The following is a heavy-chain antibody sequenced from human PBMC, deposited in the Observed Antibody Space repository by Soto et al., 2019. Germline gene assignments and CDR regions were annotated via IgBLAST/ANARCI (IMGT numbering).Heavy chain of an antibody. D-gene: IGHD4-17*01. J-gene: IGHJ6*02. CDR1: GFTFSSYA. CDR3: ARDPYGDYYYGMDV. Sequence: GGSLRLSCAASGFTFSSYAMHWVRQAPGKGLEWVAVISYDGSNKYYADSVKGRFTISRDNSKNTLYLQMNSLRAEDTAVYYCARDPYGDYYYGMDVWGQGTTVTVSS. CDR2: ISYDGSNK. V-gene: IGHV3-30*04.